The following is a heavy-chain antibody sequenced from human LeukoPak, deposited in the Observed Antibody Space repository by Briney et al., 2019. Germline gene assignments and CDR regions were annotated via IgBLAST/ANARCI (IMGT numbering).Heavy chain of an antibody. D-gene: IGHD3-10*01. V-gene: IGHV3-11*01. CDR2: ISSSGSTI. CDR1: GFTFSDYY. CDR3: ASLAPSGSYYVGAFDI. Sequence: GGSLRLSCAASGFTFSDYYMSWIRQAPGKGLEWVSYISSSGSTIYYADSVKGRFTISRDNAKNSLYLQMNSLRAEDTAVYYCASLAPSGSYYVGAFDIWGQGTMVTVSS. J-gene: IGHJ3*02.